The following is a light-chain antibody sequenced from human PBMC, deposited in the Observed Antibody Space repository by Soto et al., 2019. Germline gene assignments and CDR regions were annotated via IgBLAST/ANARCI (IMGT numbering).Light chain of an antibody. V-gene: IGKV1-12*01. CDR3: QHANSFPLT. CDR1: QGISNW. J-gene: IGKJ4*01. Sequence: DIQMTQSPSSVSASVGDRVTITCRASQGISNWLAWYQQKPGKAPNLLIYVASSLQSVVPSRFSGSGSRTYFTIIISSLQPEDFATYYCQHANSFPLTFGGGTKVEIK. CDR2: VAS.